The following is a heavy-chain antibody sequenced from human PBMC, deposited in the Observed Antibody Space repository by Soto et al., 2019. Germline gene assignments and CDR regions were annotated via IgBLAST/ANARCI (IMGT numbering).Heavy chain of an antibody. CDR2: IWYDGINK. CDR3: ARDPYYYGSGSYYFDY. D-gene: IGHD3-10*01. J-gene: IGHJ4*02. V-gene: IGHV3-33*01. Sequence: LRLSCAASGFTFSSNGMHWVRQAPGKGLEWVAFIWYDGINKFYADSVKGRFTISRDNSKNTLYLHMNSLRAEDTAVYYCARDPYYYGSGSYYFDYWGQGTLVTVSS. CDR1: GFTFSSNG.